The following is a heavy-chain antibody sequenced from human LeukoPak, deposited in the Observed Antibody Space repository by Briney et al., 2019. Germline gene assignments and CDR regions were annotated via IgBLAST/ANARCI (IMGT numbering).Heavy chain of an antibody. Sequence: ASVKVSCKASGGTFSSYAISWVRQAPGQGLEWMGGIIPIFGTANYAQKFQGRVTITADESTSTAYMELSSLRSEDTAVYYCARVSVDSSGRRYYYMDVWGKGTTVTVSS. D-gene: IGHD6-19*01. CDR2: IIPIFGTA. V-gene: IGHV1-69*13. CDR3: ARVSVDSSGRRYYYMDV. CDR1: GGTFSSYA. J-gene: IGHJ6*03.